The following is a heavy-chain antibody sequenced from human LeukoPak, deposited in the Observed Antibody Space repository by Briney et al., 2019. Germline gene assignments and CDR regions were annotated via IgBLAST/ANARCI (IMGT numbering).Heavy chain of an antibody. Sequence: GGSLRLSCAASGFTFSSYGMHWVRQAPGKGLEWVAVISYDGSNKYYADSVKGRFTISRDNSKNTLYLQMNSLRAEDTAVYYCAKVGIAAAESHCNYYYMDVWGKGTTVTVSS. V-gene: IGHV3-30*18. CDR1: GFTFSSYG. D-gene: IGHD6-13*01. J-gene: IGHJ6*03. CDR3: AKVGIAAAESHCNYYYMDV. CDR2: ISYDGSNK.